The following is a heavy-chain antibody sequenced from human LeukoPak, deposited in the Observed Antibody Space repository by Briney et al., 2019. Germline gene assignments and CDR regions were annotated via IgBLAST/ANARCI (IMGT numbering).Heavy chain of an antibody. J-gene: IGHJ4*02. V-gene: IGHV3-21*01. Sequence: GGSLRLSCAGSGFRFNSYTLSWVRQPPGKGLEWVAVITRTSTYTSYADSVKGRVTITRDNAERSVSLQMNSLRVEETAVYYCMRADPAEAVRPDYWGQGTLVAVSS. CDR2: ITRTSTYT. CDR3: MRADPAEAVRPDY. D-gene: IGHD1-14*01. CDR1: GFRFNSYT.